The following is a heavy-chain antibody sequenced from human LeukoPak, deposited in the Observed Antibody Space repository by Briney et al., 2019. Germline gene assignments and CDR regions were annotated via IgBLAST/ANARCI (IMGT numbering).Heavy chain of an antibody. J-gene: IGHJ4*02. Sequence: GGSLRLSCAASGFTFGTYGMSWVRQAPGKGLEWVSSIISSGGSTYYADSVKGRFTISRDNSKNTLYLQMNSLRAEDTAVYYCAKGSGYTYGLYYFEYWGQGTLIAVSS. D-gene: IGHD5-18*01. V-gene: IGHV3-23*01. CDR3: AKGSGYTYGLYYFEY. CDR1: GFTFGTYG. CDR2: IISSGGST.